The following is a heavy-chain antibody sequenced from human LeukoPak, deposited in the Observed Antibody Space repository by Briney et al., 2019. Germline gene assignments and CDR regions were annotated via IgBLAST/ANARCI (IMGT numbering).Heavy chain of an antibody. J-gene: IGHJ4*02. Sequence: SETLSLACSVSGGSMSNYYWSWIRQTPGKGLEWIGGIYSNGRTHDNPSLKSRATMSIDTSENQFSLRLNSVTAADTAVYYWARRTTKISGVACFDYWGQGTPVIVSS. CDR2: IYSNGRT. D-gene: IGHD3-3*01. CDR1: GGSMSNYY. CDR3: ARRTTKISGVACFDY. V-gene: IGHV4-4*09.